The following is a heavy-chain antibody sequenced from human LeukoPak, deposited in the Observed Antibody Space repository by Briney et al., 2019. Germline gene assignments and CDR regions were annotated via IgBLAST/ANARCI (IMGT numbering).Heavy chain of an antibody. CDR1: GYTFTSYY. V-gene: IGHV1-46*01. CDR2: INPSGGST. CDR3: ARMDNWNDPFDY. Sequence: ASVTVSFKASGYTFTSYYMHWVRQAPGQGLAWMGIINPSGGSTSYAQKFQGRVTMTRDTSTSTVYMELSSLRSEDTAVYYCARMDNWNDPFDYWGQGTLVTVSS. J-gene: IGHJ4*02. D-gene: IGHD1-20*01.